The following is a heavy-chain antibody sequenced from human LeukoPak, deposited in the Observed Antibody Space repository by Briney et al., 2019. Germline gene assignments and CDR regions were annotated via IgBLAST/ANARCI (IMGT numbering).Heavy chain of an antibody. CDR1: GDSVSSKSAA. CDR2: TYYRSKWSS. D-gene: IGHD4-23*01. J-gene: IGHJ5*02. CDR3: ARAPPYGGLNWFDP. Sequence: SQTLSLTCAISGDSVSSKSAAWNWIRQSPSRGLEWLGRTYYRSKWSSGYAESVKSRLTVSPDTSKNQFSLKLSSVTAADTAVYYCARAPPYGGLNWFDPWGQGTLVTVSS. V-gene: IGHV6-1*01.